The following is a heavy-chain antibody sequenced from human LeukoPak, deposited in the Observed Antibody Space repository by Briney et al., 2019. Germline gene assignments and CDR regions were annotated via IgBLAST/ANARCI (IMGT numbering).Heavy chain of an antibody. D-gene: IGHD4-17*01. CDR2: IYYSGRA. CDR1: GGSISNYY. J-gene: IGHJ4*02. CDR3: ARGKDYHDYSY. V-gene: IGHV4-59*01. Sequence: PETLSLTFTVTGGSISNYYWSWIRQPPGKELEWIGYIYYSGRAAYNPSLKSRVTISVDTSKNQFSLKLSSVTAADTAVYYSARGKDYHDYSYWGQGTLVTVSS.